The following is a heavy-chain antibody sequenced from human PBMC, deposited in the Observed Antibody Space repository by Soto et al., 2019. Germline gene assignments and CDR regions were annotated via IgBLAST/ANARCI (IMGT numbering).Heavy chain of an antibody. Sequence: QVQLVQSGAEVKKRGASVKVSCKASGYTVTSYGNRWVRQAPVQELEWMGWISAYNGNTSYAQKLQGRVTMTTDTSTSTAYMELRSLRSDDTAVYYCARVSFYYSYGMDVWGQGTTVTVSS. CDR2: ISAYNGNT. CDR1: GYTVTSYG. CDR3: ARVSFYYSYGMDV. J-gene: IGHJ6*02. V-gene: IGHV1-18*01. D-gene: IGHD3-16*02.